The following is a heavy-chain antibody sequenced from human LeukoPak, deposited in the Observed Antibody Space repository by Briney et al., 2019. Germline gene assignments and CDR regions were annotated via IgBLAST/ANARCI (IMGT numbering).Heavy chain of an antibody. J-gene: IGHJ4*02. CDR1: GGSFSSYY. D-gene: IGHD3-22*01. Sequence: SETLSLTCAVYGGSFSSYYWSWIRQPPGKGLEWIGYIYYSGSTNYNPSLKSRVAISVDTSKNQFSLKLSSVTAADTAVYYCARESGGYDSSGYPFDYWGQGTLVTVSS. CDR2: IYYSGST. V-gene: IGHV4-59*01. CDR3: ARESGGYDSSGYPFDY.